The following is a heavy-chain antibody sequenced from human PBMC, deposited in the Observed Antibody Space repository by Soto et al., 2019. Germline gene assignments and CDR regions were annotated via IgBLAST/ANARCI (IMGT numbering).Heavy chain of an antibody. J-gene: IGHJ6*02. CDR1: GGSISSYY. D-gene: IGHD5-18*01. CDR3: ATGDEYSYGRTYYYGMDV. CDR2: IYYSGST. Sequence: QVQLQESGPGLVKPSETLSLTCTVSGGSISSYYWSWIRQPPGKGLEWIGYIYYSGSTNYNPSLKSRVTMSVDTSKNQFSRKLSSVTAADTAVYYCATGDEYSYGRTYYYGMDVWGQGTTVTVSS. V-gene: IGHV4-59*08.